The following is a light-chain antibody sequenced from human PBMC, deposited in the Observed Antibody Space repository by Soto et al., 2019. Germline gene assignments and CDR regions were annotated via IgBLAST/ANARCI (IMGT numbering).Light chain of an antibody. CDR1: QSISSW. J-gene: IGKJ1*01. CDR3: QQYNSYWT. CDR2: DAS. V-gene: IGKV1-5*01. Sequence: DIQMTQSPSTLSASVGDRVTITCRASQSISSWLAWYQQKPGKAPKLLIYDASSLESGVPSRFSGSVSGTEFTLTISSLQPYDFATYYCQQYNSYWTFGQGTKVEIK.